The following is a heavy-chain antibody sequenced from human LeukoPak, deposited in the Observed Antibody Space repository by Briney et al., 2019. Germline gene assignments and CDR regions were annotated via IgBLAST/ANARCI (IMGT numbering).Heavy chain of an antibody. CDR1: RVTSSTYA. V-gene: IGHV3-30*02. CDR2: AHHDGTT. D-gene: IGHD2-2*01. Sequence: GSPRLSSAPSRVTSSTYAMYSVPHAPRGGLGRVALAHHDGTTYYSDSVKGRFTVSRDNSKNTVYLQMSSLRAEDTAVYYCAKDSNAFSCDHWGQGTLVTVSS. J-gene: IGHJ4*02. CDR3: AKDSNAFSCDH.